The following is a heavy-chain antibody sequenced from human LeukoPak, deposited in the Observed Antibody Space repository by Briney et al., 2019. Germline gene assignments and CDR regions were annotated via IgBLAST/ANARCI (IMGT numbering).Heavy chain of an antibody. D-gene: IGHD6-13*01. CDR3: ARALYTNIWYVSEY. Sequence: GGSLRLSCAASGFTFSSYGMHWVRQAPGKGLEWVAVIWYDGSNKYYADSVKGRFTISRDNSKNTLYLQMNSLRAEDTAVYYCARALYTNIWYVSEYWGQGTLVTVSS. V-gene: IGHV3-33*01. J-gene: IGHJ4*02. CDR1: GFTFSSYG. CDR2: IWYDGSNK.